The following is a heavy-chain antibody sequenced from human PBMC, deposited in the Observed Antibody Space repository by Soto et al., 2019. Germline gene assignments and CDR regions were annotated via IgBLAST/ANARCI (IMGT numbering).Heavy chain of an antibody. V-gene: IGHV3-23*01. CDR3: AKGYSSGWRGGYYFDY. Sequence: ELQLLESGGGLVQPGGSLRLSCAASGFTFSSYAMSWVRQAPGKGLEWVSSMSGSGGSTYYTDSVKGRFTISRDNSKNTLYLEMNSLRAEDTAVYYCAKGYSSGWRGGYYFDYWGQGTLVTVSS. CDR2: MSGSGGST. D-gene: IGHD6-19*01. J-gene: IGHJ4*02. CDR1: GFTFSSYA.